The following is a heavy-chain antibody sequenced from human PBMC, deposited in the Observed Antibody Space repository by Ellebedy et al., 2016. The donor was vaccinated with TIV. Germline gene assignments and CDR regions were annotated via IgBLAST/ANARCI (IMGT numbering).Heavy chain of an antibody. J-gene: IGHJ5*02. D-gene: IGHD3-22*01. V-gene: IGHV2-70*17. Sequence: SGPTLVKPTQTLTLTCTFPGFSLSTTGMCVGWIRQPPGKALEWLARIDWDDDKFYNPSLKTRLTISKDTSKNQVVLTMTNMDPVDTATYYCAREIYHDSSGFNWFDPWGQGTLVTVSS. CDR2: IDWDDDK. CDR1: GFSLSTTGMC. CDR3: AREIYHDSSGFNWFDP.